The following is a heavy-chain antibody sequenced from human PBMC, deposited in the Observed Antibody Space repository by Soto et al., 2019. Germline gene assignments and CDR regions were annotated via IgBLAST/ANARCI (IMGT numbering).Heavy chain of an antibody. CDR1: GFTFSSYT. V-gene: IGHV3-23*01. Sequence: PGGSLRLSCAASGFTFSSYTMNWVSQAPGKGLEWVSTFVGSTGSTFYADSVKGRFTISRDDSKNTLYLQMNSLRAEDTAVYYCAKRHTTVATPANYFDYWGQGTLVTVS. D-gene: IGHD1-1*01. J-gene: IGHJ4*02. CDR2: FVGSTGST. CDR3: AKRHTTVATPANYFDY.